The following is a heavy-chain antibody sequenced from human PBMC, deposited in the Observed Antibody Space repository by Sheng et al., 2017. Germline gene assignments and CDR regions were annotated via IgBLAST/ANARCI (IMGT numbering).Heavy chain of an antibody. CDR1: GFTFSGYG. CDR3: AKVGRGTTWGGMDV. V-gene: IGHV3-30*18. D-gene: IGHD3-10*01. J-gene: IGHJ6*02. CDR2: TSYDGSNK. Sequence: QVQLVESGGGVVQPGRSLRLSCAASGFTFSGYGMHWVRQAPGKGLEWVAVTSYDGSNKYYADSVKGRFTISRDNSKNTLYLQMNSLRADDTAIYYCAKVGRGTTWGGMDVWGQGTTVTVSS.